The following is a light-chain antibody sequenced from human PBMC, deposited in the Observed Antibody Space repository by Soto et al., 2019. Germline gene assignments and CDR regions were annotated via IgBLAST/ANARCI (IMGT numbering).Light chain of an antibody. CDR1: QSVSSY. J-gene: IGKJ4*01. CDR3: QQRSNWPPEVT. Sequence: EIVLTQSPATLSLSPGERATLSCRASQSVSSYLAWYQQTPGKAPRLLIYDAPNSAPGIPARFSGSGSGTDFTLTISSLEPEDFAVYYCQQRSNWPPEVTFGGGTKVEIK. CDR2: DAP. V-gene: IGKV3-11*01.